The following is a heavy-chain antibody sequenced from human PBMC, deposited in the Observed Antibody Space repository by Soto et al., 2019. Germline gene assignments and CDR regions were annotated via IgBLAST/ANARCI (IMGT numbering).Heavy chain of an antibody. CDR3: VRDQSGLKDFDY. CDR1: GFALSSFD. Sequence: GGSLRLSCAASGFALSSFDMDWVRQAPGKGLEWVSYINMDGGSTHYAESVKGRFTISRDNARNSLSLQMDSLRVEDTAVYYCVRDQSGLKDFDYWGQGNLVTVSS. D-gene: IGHD3-10*01. J-gene: IGHJ4*02. CDR2: INMDGGST. V-gene: IGHV3-48*03.